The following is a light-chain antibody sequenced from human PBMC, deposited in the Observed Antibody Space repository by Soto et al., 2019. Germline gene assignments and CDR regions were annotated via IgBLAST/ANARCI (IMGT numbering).Light chain of an antibody. CDR1: QAISNY. Sequence: DIQMTQSPSSLSASVGVRVTITCQASQAISNYLNWYQQKPGKAPKLLIYDASNLETGVPSRFSGSVSGTDFTCTNSSLQPEEIATYYCQQYDNLPITFGGGTKVEIK. CDR2: DAS. V-gene: IGKV1-33*01. CDR3: QQYDNLPIT. J-gene: IGKJ4*02.